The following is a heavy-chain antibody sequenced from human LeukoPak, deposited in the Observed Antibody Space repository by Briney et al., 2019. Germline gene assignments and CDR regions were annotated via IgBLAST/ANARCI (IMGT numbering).Heavy chain of an antibody. D-gene: IGHD6-13*01. J-gene: IGHJ4*02. CDR3: ARDSSSWYLAFDY. CDR1: GFTFSSYE. CDR2: ISRSGSTI. Sequence: GGSLRLSCAASGFTFSSYEMNWVRQAPGKGLEWVSYISRSGSTIYYADSVKGRFTISRDNAKNSLYLQMNSLRAEDTAVYYCARDSSSWYLAFDYWGQGTLVTVSS. V-gene: IGHV3-48*03.